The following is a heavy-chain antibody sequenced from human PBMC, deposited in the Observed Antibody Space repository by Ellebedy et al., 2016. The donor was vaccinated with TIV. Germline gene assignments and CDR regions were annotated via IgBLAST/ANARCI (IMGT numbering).Heavy chain of an antibody. CDR1: GFSFDDFA. Sequence: SLKISXAASGFSFDDFAMYWVRQTPGKGLEWVSAINWNSGSMTYADSVKGRFSISRDSAMNSLYLQMNSLRVEDTAFYYCARSFGRWYYGIAVWGQGTTVTVS. J-gene: IGHJ6*02. CDR3: ARSFGRWYYGIAV. CDR2: INWNSGSM. D-gene: IGHD1-26*01. V-gene: IGHV3-9*01.